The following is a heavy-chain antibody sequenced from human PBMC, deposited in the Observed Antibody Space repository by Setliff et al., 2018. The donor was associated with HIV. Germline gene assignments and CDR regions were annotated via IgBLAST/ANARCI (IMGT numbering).Heavy chain of an antibody. CDR2: IDHSGST. CDR3: ARDRSNWNYGKNYMDV. J-gene: IGHJ6*03. V-gene: IGHV4-34*01. CDR1: GGSVSGYY. Sequence: SETLSLTCAVYGGSVSGYYWGWIRQPPGKGLEWIGEIDHSGSTNYNPSLKSRVTISVDTSKNQFSLKLSSVTAADTAVYYCARDRSNWNYGKNYMDVWGKGTTVTVSS. D-gene: IGHD1-7*01.